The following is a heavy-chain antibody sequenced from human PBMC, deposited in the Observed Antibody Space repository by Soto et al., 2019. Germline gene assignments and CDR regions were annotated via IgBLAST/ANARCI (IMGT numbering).Heavy chain of an antibody. Sequence: GGSLRLSCAASGFTFSSYGMHWVRQAPGKGLEWVAVISYDGSNKYYADSVKGRFTISRDNSKNTLYLQMNSLRAEDTAVYYCAKLFYDGSYFDYWGQGTLVTVSS. V-gene: IGHV3-30*18. CDR1: GFTFSSYG. J-gene: IGHJ4*02. CDR3: AKLFYDGSYFDY. CDR2: ISYDGSNK. D-gene: IGHD3-22*01.